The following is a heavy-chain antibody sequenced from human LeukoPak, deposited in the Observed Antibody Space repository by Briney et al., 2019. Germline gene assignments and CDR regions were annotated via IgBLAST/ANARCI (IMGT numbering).Heavy chain of an antibody. J-gene: IGHJ6*03. Sequence: ASVKVSCKASGYTFTSYDINWVRQATGQGLEWMGWMNPNSGNTGYAQKFQGRVTMTRNTSISTAYMELSSLRSEDTAVYYCARALRTYYDFWSGYYNPPYYYYYMDVWGKGTRSPSP. D-gene: IGHD3-3*01. CDR1: GYTFTSYD. V-gene: IGHV1-8*01. CDR2: MNPNSGNT. CDR3: ARALRTYYDFWSGYYNPPYYYYYMDV.